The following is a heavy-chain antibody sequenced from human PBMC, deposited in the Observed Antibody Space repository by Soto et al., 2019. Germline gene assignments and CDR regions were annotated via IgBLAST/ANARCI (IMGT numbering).Heavy chain of an antibody. D-gene: IGHD2-15*01. CDR2: IYYSGST. V-gene: IGHV4-31*03. CDR1: GGSISSGGYY. CDR3: ARGHGGNDYYYGMAV. J-gene: IGHJ6*02. Sequence: TSETLSLTCTVSGGSISSGGYYWSWIRQHPGKGLEWIGYIYYSGSTYYNPSLKSRVTISVDTSKNQFSLKLSSVTAADTAVYYCARGHGGNDYYYGMAVWGQGTTVTVSS.